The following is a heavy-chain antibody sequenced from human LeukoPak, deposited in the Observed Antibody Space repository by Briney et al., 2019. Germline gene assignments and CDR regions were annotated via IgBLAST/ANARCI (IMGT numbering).Heavy chain of an antibody. J-gene: IGHJ4*02. V-gene: IGHV3-23*01. CDR3: AKDLEPFEYSSSFDY. CDR1: GFTFSSYA. CDR2: ISGSGGST. D-gene: IGHD6-6*01. Sequence: GGSLRLSCAASGFTFSSYAMSWVRQAPGKGLEWDSAISGSGGSTYYADSVKGRFTISRDNSKNTLYLQMNSLRAEDTAVYYCAKDLEPFEYSSSFDYWGQGTLVTVSS.